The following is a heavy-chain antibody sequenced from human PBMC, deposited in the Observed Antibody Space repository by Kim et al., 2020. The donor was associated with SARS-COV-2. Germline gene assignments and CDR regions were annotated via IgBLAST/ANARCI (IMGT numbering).Heavy chain of an antibody. J-gene: IGHJ3*02. Sequence: SETLSLTCTVSGGSISSYYWSWIRQPPGKGLEWIGYIYYSGSTNYNPSLKSRVTISVDTSKNQFSLKLSSVTAADTAVYYCARVKWELKPDAFDIWGQGTMVTVSS. V-gene: IGHV4-59*01. CDR2: IYYSGST. CDR3: ARVKWELKPDAFDI. CDR1: GGSISSYY. D-gene: IGHD1-26*01.